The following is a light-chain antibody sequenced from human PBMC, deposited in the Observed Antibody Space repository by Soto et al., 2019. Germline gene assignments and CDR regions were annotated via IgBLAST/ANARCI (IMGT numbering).Light chain of an antibody. Sequence: DIVLTQSPGTLSLSPGQRATLSCRASQSISSSFLAWYQQKPGQAPRLLIYGASSRATGIPDRFSGSGSGTDFTLTISRLGPEDFAVYYCQQCGSSPETFGQGTKVDIK. J-gene: IGKJ1*01. V-gene: IGKV3-20*01. CDR1: QSISSSF. CDR2: GAS. CDR3: QQCGSSPET.